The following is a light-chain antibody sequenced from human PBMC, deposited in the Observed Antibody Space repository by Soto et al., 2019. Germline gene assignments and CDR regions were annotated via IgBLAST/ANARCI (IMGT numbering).Light chain of an antibody. CDR2: LGS. J-gene: IGKJ4*01. V-gene: IGKV2-28*01. CDR3: MQALQSPRT. Sequence: DIVMTQSPLSLPVTPGEPASISCRSSQSLLHSNGYNYLDWYLQKPGQSPQLLNYLGSNRDSGVPDRFSGSGSGTYFTLKIRRLEAEDVGVYYCMQALQSPRTVGGGTKVEIK. CDR1: QSLLHSNGYNY.